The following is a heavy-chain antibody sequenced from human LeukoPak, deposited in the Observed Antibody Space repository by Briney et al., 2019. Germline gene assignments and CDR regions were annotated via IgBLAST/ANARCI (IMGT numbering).Heavy chain of an antibody. J-gene: IGHJ3*02. V-gene: IGHV3-7*01. CDR3: AREVTASSFDI. Sequence: PRGSLRLSCAASGFSFSDYWMSWVRQAPGRGLEWVGNINQDGSQNSSVDSVKGRFTISRDNAKNSLYLQMNSLGAEDTALYYCAREVTASSFDILGQGTMVTVSS. CDR1: GFSFSDYW. D-gene: IGHD2-21*02. CDR2: INQDGSQN.